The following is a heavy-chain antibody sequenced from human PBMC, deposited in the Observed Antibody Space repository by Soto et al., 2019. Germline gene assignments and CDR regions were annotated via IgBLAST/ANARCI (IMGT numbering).Heavy chain of an antibody. D-gene: IGHD2-2*01. CDR3: ARLPRSSWRSYYYYYGMDA. CDR2: IDPSDSYT. Sequence: GESLKISCKGSGYSFTSYWISWVRQMPGKGLEWMGRIDPSDSYTNYSPSFQGHVTISADKSISTAYLQWSSLKASDTAMYYCARLPRSSWRSYYYYYGMDAWGQGTTVTVSS. CDR1: GYSFTSYW. J-gene: IGHJ6*02. V-gene: IGHV5-10-1*01.